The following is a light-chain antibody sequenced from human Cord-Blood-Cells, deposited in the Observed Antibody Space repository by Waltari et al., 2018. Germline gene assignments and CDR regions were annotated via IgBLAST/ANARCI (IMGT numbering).Light chain of an antibody. J-gene: IGLJ3*02. V-gene: IGLV2-14*01. CDR1: SSDVGGYNY. Sequence: QSALTQPASVSGSPGQSITISCTGTSSDVGGYNYFSWYQQHPGKAPKRMIYDVSKRPSGVSNRFSGSKSGNTASLTISGLQAEDEADYYCSSYTSSSTWVFGGGTKLTVL. CDR2: DVS. CDR3: SSYTSSSTWV.